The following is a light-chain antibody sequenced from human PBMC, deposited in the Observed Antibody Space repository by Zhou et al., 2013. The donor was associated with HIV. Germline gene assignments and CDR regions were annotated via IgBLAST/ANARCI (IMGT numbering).Light chain of an antibody. CDR1: HNINSW. CDR3: LKYYSAPRT. V-gene: IGKV1-5*03. CDR2: MAS. J-gene: IGKJ1*01. Sequence: DIQMTQSPFSLSASVGDRVTITCRASHNINSWLAWYQQQPGKAPRLLIYMASKLESGVPPRFSGSGSGTDFTLTISSLQPEDVATYYCLKYYSAPRTFGQGTKVEIK.